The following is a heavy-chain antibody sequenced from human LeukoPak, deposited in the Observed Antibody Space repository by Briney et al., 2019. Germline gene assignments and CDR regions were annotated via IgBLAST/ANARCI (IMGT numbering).Heavy chain of an antibody. J-gene: IGHJ6*03. CDR1: VYSISSGYY. CDR3: ATIPIVVVPAAMGDYYYYYMDV. D-gene: IGHD2-2*01. CDR2: IYHSGST. Sequence: KSSETLSLTCAVSVYSISSGYYWGWIRQPPGKGLEWIGSIYHSGSTYYNPSLMSRVTISVDTSKNQFSLKLSSVTAADTAVYYCATIPIVVVPAAMGDYYYYYMDVWGKGTTVTVSS. V-gene: IGHV4-38-2*01.